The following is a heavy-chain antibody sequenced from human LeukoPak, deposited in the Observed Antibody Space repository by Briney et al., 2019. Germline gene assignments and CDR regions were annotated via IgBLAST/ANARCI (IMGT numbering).Heavy chain of an antibody. CDR2: IHYSGST. D-gene: IGHD4-4*01. V-gene: IGHV4-59*08. Sequence: PSETLSLTCTVSGGSISSYYWSWIRQPPGKGLEWIGYIHYSGSTNYNPSLKSRVTISVDTSKNQFSLKLSSVTAADTAVYYCARHGRATYDYSNYGFDYWGQGTLVTVSS. CDR1: GGSISSYY. J-gene: IGHJ4*02. CDR3: ARHGRATYDYSNYGFDY.